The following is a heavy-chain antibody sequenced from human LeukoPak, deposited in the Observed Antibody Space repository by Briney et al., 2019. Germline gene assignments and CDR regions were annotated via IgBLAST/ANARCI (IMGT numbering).Heavy chain of an antibody. CDR1: AFTFSYYW. V-gene: IGHV3-7*01. CDR3: ARGWGDCATINCYTGGDVFDI. J-gene: IGHJ3*02. CDR2: IKQDGSEK. D-gene: IGHD2-2*02. Sequence: QPGGSLRLSCAASAFTFSYYWMNWVRQAPGKGLEWVANIKQDGSEKYYVDSVKGRFTISRDNAKKSLYLQMDSLRAEDTAVYYCARGWGDCATINCYTGGDVFDIWGQGTMVTVSS.